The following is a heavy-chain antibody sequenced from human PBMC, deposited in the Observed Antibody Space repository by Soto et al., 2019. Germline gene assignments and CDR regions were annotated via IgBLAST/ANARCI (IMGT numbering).Heavy chain of an antibody. CDR1: GGTFRTAA. CDR3: ARDNDRPQLGGNYYYILDV. D-gene: IGHD2-8*01. CDR2: IMPVFRTP. Sequence: QVHLEQSGAEVKKPGSSVKVSCKASGGTFRTAAISWVRQAPGQGLEWLGGIMPVFRTPDYAQKFQGRVTITADESTSTAYMELSGLRSDDTAVYYCARDNDRPQLGGNYYYILDVWGQGTTITVYS. J-gene: IGHJ6*02. V-gene: IGHV1-69*12.